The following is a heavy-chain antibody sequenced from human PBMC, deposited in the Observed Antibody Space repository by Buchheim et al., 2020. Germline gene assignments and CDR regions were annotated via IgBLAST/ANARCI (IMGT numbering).Heavy chain of an antibody. CDR1: GFTFSSYS. D-gene: IGHD3-10*01. J-gene: IGHJ4*02. CDR2: ISSSSSTI. V-gene: IGHV3-48*02. CDR3: ARDAKVLLWFGEPEDYFDY. Sequence: EVQLVESGGGLVQPGGSLRLSCAASGFTFSSYSMNWVRQAPGKGLEWVSYISSSSSTIYYADSVKGRFTISRDNAKNSLYLQLNSLRDEDTAVYYCARDAKVLLWFGEPEDYFDYWGQGTL.